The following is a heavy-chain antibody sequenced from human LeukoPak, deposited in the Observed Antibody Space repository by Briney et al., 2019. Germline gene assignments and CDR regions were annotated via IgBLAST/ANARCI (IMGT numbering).Heavy chain of an antibody. CDR1: GFTFSSYS. V-gene: IGHV3-21*01. Sequence: GGSLRLSCAASGFTFSSYSLNWVRQAPGKGLEWVSSISSSSAYIYYADSVKGRFTISRDNAKNSVYLQMNSLRAEDTAVYYCARCSGGSGGCYYGMDVWGQGTTVTVSS. J-gene: IGHJ6*02. CDR2: ISSSSAYI. D-gene: IGHD6-19*01. CDR3: ARCSGGSGGCYYGMDV.